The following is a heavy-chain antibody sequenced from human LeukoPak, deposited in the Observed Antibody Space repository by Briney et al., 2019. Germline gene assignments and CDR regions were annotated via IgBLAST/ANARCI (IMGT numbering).Heavy chain of an antibody. CDR2: IKQDGSEK. V-gene: IGHV3-7*01. CDR1: GFTFSSYW. CDR3: ARNTGRDIVVVPAAIPFDY. D-gene: IGHD2-2*02. Sequence: GGSLRLSCAASGFTFSSYWMSWVRQAPGKGLEWVANIKQDGSEKYYVDSVKGRFTISRDNAKNSLYLQMNSLRAEDTAVYYCARNTGRDIVVVPAAIPFDYWGQGTLVTVSS. J-gene: IGHJ4*02.